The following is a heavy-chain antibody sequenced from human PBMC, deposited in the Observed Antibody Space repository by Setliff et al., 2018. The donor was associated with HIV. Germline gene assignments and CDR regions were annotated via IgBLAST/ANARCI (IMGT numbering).Heavy chain of an antibody. V-gene: IGHV1-18*01. CDR3: ARGSVDTAMVDYYYYYGMDV. D-gene: IGHD5-18*01. Sequence: ASVKVSCKASGYTFTTYDITWVRQAPGQGLEWLGWISPYNGHTNFAQKFQGRVTMTTDTATSTAYMEVRSLRSDDTAVYYCARGSVDTAMVDYYYYYGMDVWGQGTTVTVSS. CDR1: GYTFTTYD. J-gene: IGHJ6*02. CDR2: ISPYNGHT.